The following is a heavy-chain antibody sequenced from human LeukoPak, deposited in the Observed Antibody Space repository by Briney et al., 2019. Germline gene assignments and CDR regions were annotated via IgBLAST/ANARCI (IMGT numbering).Heavy chain of an antibody. Sequence: ASVKVSCKASGYTFTSYYMHWVRQAPGQGLEWMGIINPSGGSTSYAQKFQGRVTMTRDTSTSTVYMELSSLRSEGTAVYYCASLYCSSTSCYSGMDVWGQGTKVTVSS. D-gene: IGHD2-2*02. V-gene: IGHV1-46*01. CDR1: GYTFTSYY. CDR2: INPSGGST. CDR3: ASLYCSSTSCYSGMDV. J-gene: IGHJ6*02.